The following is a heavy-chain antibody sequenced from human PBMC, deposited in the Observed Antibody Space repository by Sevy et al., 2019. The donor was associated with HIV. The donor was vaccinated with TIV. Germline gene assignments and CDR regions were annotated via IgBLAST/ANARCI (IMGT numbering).Heavy chain of an antibody. Sequence: GGSLRLSCAASGFTFSSYAMSWVRQAPGKGLEWVSAISGSGYLTYYTDSVKGRFTISRDNSKNTLYLQMNSLSAEDTAVYYCGKEGGGYYYDSSGLFDYWGQGTLVTVSS. CDR3: GKEGGGYYYDSSGLFDY. CDR1: GFTFSSYA. V-gene: IGHV3-23*01. CDR2: ISGSGYLT. D-gene: IGHD3-22*01. J-gene: IGHJ4*02.